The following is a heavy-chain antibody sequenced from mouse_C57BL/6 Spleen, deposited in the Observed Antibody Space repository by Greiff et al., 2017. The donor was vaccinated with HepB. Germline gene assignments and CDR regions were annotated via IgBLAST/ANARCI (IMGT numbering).Heavy chain of an antibody. Sequence: VQLQQPGAELVKPGASVKLSCKASGYTFTSYWMQWVKQRPGQGLEWIGEIDPSDSYTNYNQKFKGKATLTVDTSSSTAYMQLSSLTSEDSAVYYCARRNYYSNYGGYFDVWGTGTTVTVSS. CDR3: ARRNYYSNYGGYFDV. D-gene: IGHD2-5*01. J-gene: IGHJ1*03. CDR1: GYTFTSYW. V-gene: IGHV1-50*01. CDR2: IDPSDSYT.